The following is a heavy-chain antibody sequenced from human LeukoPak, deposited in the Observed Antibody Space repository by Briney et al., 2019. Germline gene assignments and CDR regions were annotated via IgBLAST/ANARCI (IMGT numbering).Heavy chain of an antibody. Sequence: GGSLRLSCAASGFTFSSYAMHWVRQAPGKGLEWVAVISYDGSNKYYADSVKGRFTISRDNSKNTLYLQMNSLRAEDTAVYYCARGPLIPAAPYQYFDHWGQGTLVTVSS. D-gene: IGHD2-2*01. CDR3: ARGPLIPAAPYQYFDH. CDR2: ISYDGSNK. CDR1: GFTFSSYA. J-gene: IGHJ4*02. V-gene: IGHV3-30-3*01.